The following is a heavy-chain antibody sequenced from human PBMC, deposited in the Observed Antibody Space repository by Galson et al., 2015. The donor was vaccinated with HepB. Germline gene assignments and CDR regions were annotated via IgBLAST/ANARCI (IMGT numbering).Heavy chain of an antibody. Sequence: SVKVSCKASGVTFSSCAISWVRQAPGQGLEWMGGIIPIFGIANYAQKFQGRVTITADESTSTAYMEVSSLRSEDTAVYYCARGLQPKSAYYYYGMDVWGQGTTVTVSS. CDR3: ARGLQPKSAYYYYGMDV. CDR2: IIPIFGIA. J-gene: IGHJ6*02. D-gene: IGHD2-15*01. V-gene: IGHV1-69*13. CDR1: GVTFSSCA.